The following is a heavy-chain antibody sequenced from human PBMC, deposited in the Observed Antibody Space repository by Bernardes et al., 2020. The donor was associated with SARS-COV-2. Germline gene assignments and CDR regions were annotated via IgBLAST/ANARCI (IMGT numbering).Heavy chain of an antibody. CDR1: GFTFSSYW. J-gene: IGHJ5*02. V-gene: IGHV3-7*01. Sequence: GSLRLSCAASGFTFSSYWMSWVRQAPGKGLEWVANIKQDGSEKYYVDSVKGRFTISRDNAKNSLYLQMNSLRAEDTAVYYCARDAISSSWYGVLPNWFDPWGQGTLVTVSS. CDR2: IKQDGSEK. CDR3: ARDAISSSWYGVLPNWFDP. D-gene: IGHD6-13*01.